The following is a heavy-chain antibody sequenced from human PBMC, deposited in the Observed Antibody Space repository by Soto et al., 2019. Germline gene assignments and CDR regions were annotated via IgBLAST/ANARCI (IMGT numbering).Heavy chain of an antibody. CDR1: GGSMSSGGYY. CDR2: IYYSGST. CDR3: ATLDSSGHYYGYYFDY. J-gene: IGHJ4*02. D-gene: IGHD3-22*01. V-gene: IGHV4-31*02. Sequence: TLPLSWTVAGGSMSSGGYYWSWIRQHPGKGLEWIGYIYYSGSTYYNPSLKSRVTISVDTSKNQFSLKLSSVTSADTAVYYCATLDSSGHYYGYYFDYWGQGTLVTVSS.